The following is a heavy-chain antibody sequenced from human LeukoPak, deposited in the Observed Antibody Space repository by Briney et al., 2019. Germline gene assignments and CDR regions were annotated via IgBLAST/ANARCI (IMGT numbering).Heavy chain of an antibody. CDR3: ARGLPIVVVPAATGSLDY. D-gene: IGHD2-2*01. J-gene: IGHJ4*02. CDR1: GYTFTGYY. CDR2: INPNSGGT. Sequence: GASVKVSCKASGYTFTGYYMHWVRQAPGQGLEWMGLINPNSGGTNYAQKFQGRVTMTRDTSISTAYMELSRLRSDDTAVYYCARGLPIVVVPAATGSLDYWGQGALVTVSS. V-gene: IGHV1-2*02.